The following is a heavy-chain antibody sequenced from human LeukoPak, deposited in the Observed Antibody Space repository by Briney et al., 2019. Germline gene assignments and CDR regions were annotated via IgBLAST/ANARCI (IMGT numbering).Heavy chain of an antibody. CDR1: GGSFSGYY. J-gene: IGHJ4*02. CDR3: ARASPFIAVAGTAFDY. CDR2: INHSGST. D-gene: IGHD6-19*01. Sequence: SETLSLTCAVYGGSFSGYYWSWIRQPPGKGLEWIGEINHSGSTNYNPSLKSRVTISVDTSQNQFSLKLSSVTAADTAVYYCARASPFIAVAGTAFDYWGQGTLVTVSS. V-gene: IGHV4-34*01.